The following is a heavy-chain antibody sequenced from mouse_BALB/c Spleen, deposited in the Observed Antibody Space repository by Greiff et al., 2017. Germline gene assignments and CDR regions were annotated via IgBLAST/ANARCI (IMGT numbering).Heavy chain of an antibody. CDR3: ARVEVRWAMDY. CDR2: IWAGGST. J-gene: IGHJ4*01. V-gene: IGHV2-9*02. Sequence: VKVVESGPGLVAPSQSLSITCTVSGFSLTSYGVHWVRQPPGKGLEWLGVIWAGGSTNYNSALMSRLSISKDNSKSQVFLKMNSLQTDDTAMYYCARVEVRWAMDYWGQGTSVTVSS. D-gene: IGHD1-1*01. CDR1: GFSLTSYG.